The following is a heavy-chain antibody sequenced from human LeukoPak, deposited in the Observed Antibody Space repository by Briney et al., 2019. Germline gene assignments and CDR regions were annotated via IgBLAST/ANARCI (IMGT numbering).Heavy chain of an antibody. CDR2: IYYSGST. CDR3: ARRFGI. J-gene: IGHJ3*02. V-gene: IGHV4-59*08. D-gene: IGHD3-10*01. CDR1: GGSLSSYY. Sequence: PSETLSLTCTVSGGSLSSYYWSWIRQPPGKGLEWIGYIYYSGSTNYNPTLKSRVTISIDTSKNQFSLRLNSVTAADTAVYYCARRFGIWGQGTMVTVSS.